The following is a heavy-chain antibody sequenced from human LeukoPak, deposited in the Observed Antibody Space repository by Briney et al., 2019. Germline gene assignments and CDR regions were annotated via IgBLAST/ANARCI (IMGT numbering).Heavy chain of an antibody. V-gene: IGHV1-46*01. J-gene: IGHJ4*02. CDR2: ISPSGGST. Sequence: ASVKVSCKAFGYTFTSNYMHWVRQAPGQGPEWMGVISPSGGSTTYAQEFQGRVTITRDTSASTAYMELSSLRSEDMAVYYCARDCLDSSGYYFIDYWGQGTLVTVSS. CDR3: ARDCLDSSGYYFIDY. CDR1: GYTFTSNY. D-gene: IGHD3-22*01.